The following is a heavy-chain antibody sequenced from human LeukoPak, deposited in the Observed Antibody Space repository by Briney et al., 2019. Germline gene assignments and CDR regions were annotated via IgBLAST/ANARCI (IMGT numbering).Heavy chain of an antibody. CDR1: GFTVSSNY. CDR3: ARDIRPFHSSTVNSLDY. Sequence: GGSLRLSCAASGFTVSSNYMSWVRQAPGKGLEWVSAIYSGGSTYYADSVKGRFTISRDNSKNTLYLQMNSLRAEGTAVYYCARDIRPFHSSTVNSLDYWGQGTLVTVSS. CDR2: IYSGGST. V-gene: IGHV3-53*01. D-gene: IGHD6-19*01. J-gene: IGHJ4*02.